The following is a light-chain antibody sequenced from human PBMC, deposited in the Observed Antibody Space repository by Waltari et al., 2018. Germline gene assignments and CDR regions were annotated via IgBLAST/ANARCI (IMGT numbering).Light chain of an antibody. V-gene: IGLV3-1*01. CDR2: QDN. Sequence: SYELTQAPSVSVSPGQTAIITCSGHELGERYAAWYQQKAGQSPVLLIYQDNKRPSGIPERFSGSNSGNTATLTISGTQTMDEADYYCQAWDNSLEFFGPGTKVTVL. CDR3: QAWDNSLEF. J-gene: IGLJ1*01. CDR1: ELGERY.